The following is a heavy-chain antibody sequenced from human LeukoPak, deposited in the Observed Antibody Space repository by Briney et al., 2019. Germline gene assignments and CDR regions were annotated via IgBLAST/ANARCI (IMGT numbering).Heavy chain of an antibody. J-gene: IGHJ4*02. CDR1: GFTFSSYA. D-gene: IGHD4-23*01. CDR2: ISGSGGST. Sequence: PGGSLRLSCAASGFTFSSYAMHWVRQAPGKGLEWVSAISGSGGSTYYADSVKGRFTISRDNSKNTLYLQMNSLRAEDTAVYYCAKEPTYGGNSFLDYWGQGTLVTVSS. CDR3: AKEPTYGGNSFLDY. V-gene: IGHV3-23*01.